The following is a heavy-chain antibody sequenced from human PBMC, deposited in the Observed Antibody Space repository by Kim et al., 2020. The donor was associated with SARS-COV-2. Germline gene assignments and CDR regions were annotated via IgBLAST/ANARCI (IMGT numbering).Heavy chain of an antibody. CDR3: VRDGGHGIWDPEFDC. J-gene: IGHJ4*01. Sequence: GGSLRLSCVAFGFTFSDYRMNWVRQAPGKGLEWLSLISDDDGGTYYADSVRGRFTVSRDDGKNSLYLQMNSLTVEDTAEYYCVRDGGHGIWDPEFDCRG. V-gene: IGHV3-48*01. CDR1: GFTFSDYR. CDR2: ISDDDGGT. D-gene: IGHD1-26*01.